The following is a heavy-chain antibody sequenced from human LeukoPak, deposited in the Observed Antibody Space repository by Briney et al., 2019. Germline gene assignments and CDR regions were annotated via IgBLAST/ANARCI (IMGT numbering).Heavy chain of an antibody. J-gene: IGHJ6*02. CDR3: ARDGITYYYGMDV. Sequence: GGSLRLSCAASGFTFSSYGMHWVRQAPGKGLEWVAVIWYDGSNKYYADSVKGRFTISRDNSKNTLYLQMNSLRAEDTAVYYCARDGITYYYGMDVWGQGTTVTVSS. CDR1: GFTFSSYG. D-gene: IGHD1/OR15-1a*01. V-gene: IGHV3-33*01. CDR2: IWYDGSNK.